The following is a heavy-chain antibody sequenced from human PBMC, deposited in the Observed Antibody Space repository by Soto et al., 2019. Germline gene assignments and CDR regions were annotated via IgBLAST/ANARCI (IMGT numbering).Heavy chain of an antibody. Sequence: QVQLQESGPGLVKPPGTLSLTCAVSGGSISSSSWWSWVRLPPGKGLEWIGEIYHSGTTNYSPSIKSRVSMSVDKSKKQFSLKMSSVTAADTAVYYSARRGDGSGSLDYWGQGTLVTVSS. CDR2: IYHSGTT. D-gene: IGHD3-10*01. J-gene: IGHJ4*02. CDR3: ARRGDGSGSLDY. V-gene: IGHV4-4*03. CDR1: GGSISSSSW.